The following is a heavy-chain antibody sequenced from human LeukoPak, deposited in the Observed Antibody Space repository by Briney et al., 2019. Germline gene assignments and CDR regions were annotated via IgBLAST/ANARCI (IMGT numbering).Heavy chain of an antibody. CDR3: AELGITMIGGV. CDR2: MNSDGSRT. V-gene: IGHV3-74*01. CDR1: GFTFSSYW. D-gene: IGHD3-10*02. J-gene: IGHJ6*04. Sequence: GGSLRLSCAASGFTFSSYWMHWVRQAPGKGLVWVSGMNSDGSRTGYADSVKGRFTISRDNAKNTLYLQMNSLRAEDTAVYYCAELGITMIGGVWGKGTTVTISS.